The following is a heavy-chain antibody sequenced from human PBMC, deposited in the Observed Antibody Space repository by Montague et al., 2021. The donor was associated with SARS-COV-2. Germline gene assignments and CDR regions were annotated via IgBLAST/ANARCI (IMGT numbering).Heavy chain of an antibody. CDR2: IWYDGSDK. CDR3: ARELLVTGDTDY. CDR1: GFTFSSYG. D-gene: IGHD7-27*01. J-gene: IGHJ4*02. Sequence: SLRLSCAASGFTFSSYGMHWVRQAPGKGLEWVAVIWYDGSDKYYADSVKGRFTISRDNSKNTLYLQMNSLRAEDTAVYYCARELLVTGDTDYWGQGTLVTVSS. V-gene: IGHV3-33*01.